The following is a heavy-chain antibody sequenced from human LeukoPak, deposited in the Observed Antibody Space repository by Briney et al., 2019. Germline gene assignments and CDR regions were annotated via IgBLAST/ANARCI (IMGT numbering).Heavy chain of an antibody. CDR1: GFTFSSYG. V-gene: IGHV3-33*01. J-gene: IGHJ4*02. CDR2: IWYDGSNE. CDR3: ARDNWAN. D-gene: IGHD3-16*01. Sequence: GRSLRLSCAASGFTFSSYGMHWVRQAPGKGLEWVAVIWYDGSNEYYADSVKGRFTISRDNSKNTLYLQMNSLRADDTAVYYCARDNWANWGQGPVVTVSS.